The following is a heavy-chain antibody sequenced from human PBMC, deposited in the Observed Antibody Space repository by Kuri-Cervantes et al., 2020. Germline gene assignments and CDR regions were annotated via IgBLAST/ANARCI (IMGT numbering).Heavy chain of an antibody. V-gene: IGHV3-21*01. Sequence: ETLSLTCAASGFTFSSYSMNWVRQAPGKGLEWVSSISSSSSYIYYADSVKGRFTISRDNSKNTLYLQMNSLRAEDTAVYYCARDTYDFLTAYSHGLVQNSYGMDVWGQGTTVTVSS. CDR3: ARDTYDFLTAYSHGLVQNSYGMDV. J-gene: IGHJ6*02. CDR2: ISSSSSYI. CDR1: GFTFSSYS. D-gene: IGHD3-9*01.